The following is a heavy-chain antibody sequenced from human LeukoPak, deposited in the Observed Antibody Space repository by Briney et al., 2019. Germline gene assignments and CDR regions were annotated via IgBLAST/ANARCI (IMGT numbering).Heavy chain of an antibody. J-gene: IGHJ4*02. Sequence: GGSLRLSCAASGFTFSNVWMTWVRQAPGKGLEWLGRIKSKTNGGTTDYASPVKGRFTISRDDSENTLYLHINSLKTEDTAIYYCTTVGSMGATYLDYWGQGTLVTVSS. CDR2: IKSKTNGGTT. CDR1: GFTFSNVW. D-gene: IGHD1-26*01. V-gene: IGHV3-15*01. CDR3: TTVGSMGATYLDY.